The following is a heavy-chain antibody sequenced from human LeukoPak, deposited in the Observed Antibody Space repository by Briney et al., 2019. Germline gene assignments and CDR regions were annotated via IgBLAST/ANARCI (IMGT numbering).Heavy chain of an antibody. V-gene: IGHV1-8*02. D-gene: IGHD6-13*01. Sequence: ASVTVSCKASGYTFTSYDINWVRQATGQGLEWMGWMNPNSGNTGYAQKFQGRVTITRNTSISTAYMELSSLRSEDTAEYYCARGYSSSFNPWGQGTLVTVSS. J-gene: IGHJ5*02. CDR2: MNPNSGNT. CDR3: ARGYSSSFNP. CDR1: GYTFTSYD.